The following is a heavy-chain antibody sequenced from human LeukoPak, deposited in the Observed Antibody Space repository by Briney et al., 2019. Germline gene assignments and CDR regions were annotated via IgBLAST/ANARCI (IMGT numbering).Heavy chain of an antibody. J-gene: IGHJ4*02. V-gene: IGHV1-69*05. CDR3: ATGGGYNQPIDY. CDR1: GGTFSSYA. D-gene: IGHD5-24*01. Sequence: SVKVSCKASGGTFSSYAISWVRQAPGQGLEWMGGIIPIFGTANYAQKFQGRVTITTDESTSTAYMGLSSLRSEDTAVYYCATGGGYNQPIDYWGQGSLVTVSS. CDR2: IIPIFGTA.